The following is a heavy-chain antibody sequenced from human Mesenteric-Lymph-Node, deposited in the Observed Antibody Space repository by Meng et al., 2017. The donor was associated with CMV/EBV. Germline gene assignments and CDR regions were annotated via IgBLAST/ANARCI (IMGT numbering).Heavy chain of an antibody. CDR3: ASATNGDYPDDYYYYGMDV. CDR1: GGMFSRYA. D-gene: IGHD4-17*01. CDR2: IIPIFGPP. J-gene: IGHJ6*02. V-gene: IGHV1-69*13. Sequence: SAKVSCKGSGGMFSRYAITWVRQARGQGLEWMGGIIPIFGPPKYTQKFQGRLTITSDESTSTAYMELSSLRSEDTAVYYCASATNGDYPDDYYYYGMDVWGQGTTVTVSS.